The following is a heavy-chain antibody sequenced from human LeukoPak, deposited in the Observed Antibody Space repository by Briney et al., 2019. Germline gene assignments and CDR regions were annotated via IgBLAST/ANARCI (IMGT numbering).Heavy chain of an antibody. D-gene: IGHD6-13*01. V-gene: IGHV4-31*03. CDR2: VYYSGST. J-gene: IGHJ4*02. Sequence: SETLSLTCTVSGGSISSGGYYWSWIRQHPGKGLEWIGYVYYSGSTYYNPSLKSRVTISVETSKNQFSLKLSSVTAADTAVYYCARVEGSSWEGYYFDYWGQGTLVTVSS. CDR1: GGSISSGGYY. CDR3: ARVEGSSWEGYYFDY.